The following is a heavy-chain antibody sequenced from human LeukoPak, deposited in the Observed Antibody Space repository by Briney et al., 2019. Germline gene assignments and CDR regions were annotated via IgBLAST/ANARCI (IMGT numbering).Heavy chain of an antibody. D-gene: IGHD2-15*01. CDR1: GFTFSSYE. J-gene: IGHJ4*02. CDR2: ISSSGSTI. Sequence: GGSLRLSCAASGFTFSSYEMNWVRQAPGKGLEWVSYISSSGSTIYYADSVKGRFTISRDNAKNSLYLQMNSLRAEDTAVYYCAKWGCSGGSCYPFDYWGQGTLVTVSS. V-gene: IGHV3-48*03. CDR3: AKWGCSGGSCYPFDY.